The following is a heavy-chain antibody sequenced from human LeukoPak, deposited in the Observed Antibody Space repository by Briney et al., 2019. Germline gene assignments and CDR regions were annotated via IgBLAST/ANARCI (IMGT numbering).Heavy chain of an antibody. V-gene: IGHV4-4*07. CDR2: IYTSGST. CDR3: ASSIAVAVTDY. D-gene: IGHD6-19*01. Sequence: PSETLSLTCTVSGGSISSYYWSWIRQPAGKGLGWIGRIYTSGSTNYNPSLKSRVTMSVDTSKNQFSLKLSSVTAADTAVYYCASSIAVAVTDYWGQGTLVTVSS. CDR1: GGSISSYY. J-gene: IGHJ4*02.